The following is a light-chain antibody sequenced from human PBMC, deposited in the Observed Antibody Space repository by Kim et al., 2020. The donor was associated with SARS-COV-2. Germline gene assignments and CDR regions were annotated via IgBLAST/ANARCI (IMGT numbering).Light chain of an antibody. V-gene: IGLV2-8*01. CDR1: SSDIGGYDY. Sequence: QSALTQPPSASGSPGQSVTISCTGTSSDIGGYDYVSWYQQHPGKAPKLMIYEVSKRPSGVPDRFSGSKSGNTASLTVSGLQADDEADYYCCSYAGSRSYVFGTGTKVTVL. J-gene: IGLJ1*01. CDR2: EVS. CDR3: CSYAGSRSYV.